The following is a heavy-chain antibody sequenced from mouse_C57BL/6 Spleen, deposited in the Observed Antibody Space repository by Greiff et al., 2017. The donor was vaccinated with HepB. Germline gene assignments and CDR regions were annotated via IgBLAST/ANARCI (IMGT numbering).Heavy chain of an antibody. CDR3: ARESYWYFDV. J-gene: IGHJ1*03. CDR2: IYPSDSET. V-gene: IGHV1-61*01. CDR1: GYTFTSYW. Sequence: QVQLQQPGAELVRPGSSVKLSCKASGYTFTSYWMDWVKQRPGQGLEWIGKIYPSDSETHYNQKFKDKATLTVDKSSSTAYMQLSSLTSEDSAVYYCARESYWYFDVWGTGTTVTVSS.